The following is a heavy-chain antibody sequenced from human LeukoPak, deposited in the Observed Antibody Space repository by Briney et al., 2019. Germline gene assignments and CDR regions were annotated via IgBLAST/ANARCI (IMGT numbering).Heavy chain of an antibody. CDR3: AKDPGAFDI. CDR2: ISGSGGST. Sequence: WASLRLSCAASGFTSSSYAMSWVRQAPGKGLEWVSAISGSGGSTYYADSVKGRFTISRDNSKNTLYLQMNSLRAEDTAVYYCAKDPGAFDIWGQGTMVTVSS. V-gene: IGHV3-23*01. J-gene: IGHJ3*02. CDR1: GFTSSSYA.